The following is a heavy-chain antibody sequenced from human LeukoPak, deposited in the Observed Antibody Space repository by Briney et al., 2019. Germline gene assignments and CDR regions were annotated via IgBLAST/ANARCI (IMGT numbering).Heavy chain of an antibody. D-gene: IGHD4-17*01. CDR1: GFTFSSYS. CDR3: AREFNYGDYVRNFDY. J-gene: IGHJ4*02. V-gene: IGHV3-21*01. Sequence: PGGSLRLSCAASGFTFSSYSMNWVRQAPGKGLEWVSSISSSSSYIYYADSVKGRFTISRDNAKNSLYLQMNSLRAEDTAVYYCAREFNYGDYVRNFDYWGQGTLVTVSS. CDR2: ISSSSSYI.